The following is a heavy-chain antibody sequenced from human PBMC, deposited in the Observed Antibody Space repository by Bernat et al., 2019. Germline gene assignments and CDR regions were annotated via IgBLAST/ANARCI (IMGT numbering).Heavy chain of an antibody. Sequence: EVQLVESGGGLVKPVGSLRLSCAASGFNLSSYSMNWVRQAPGKGLEWVSSISSRSSYIYYTDSVKGRFTISRDNAKNSLYLQMNSPRAEDTAVYYCARVLREPFSSSVRYYFDYWGQGSLVTVSS. CDR1: GFNLSSYS. CDR3: ARVLREPFSSSVRYYFDY. J-gene: IGHJ4*02. CDR2: ISSRSSYI. V-gene: IGHV3-21*01. D-gene: IGHD6-6*01.